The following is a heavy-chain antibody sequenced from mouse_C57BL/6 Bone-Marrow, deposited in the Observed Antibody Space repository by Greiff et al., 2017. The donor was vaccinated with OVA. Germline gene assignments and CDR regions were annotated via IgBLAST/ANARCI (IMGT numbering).Heavy chain of an antibody. CDR2: INPSTGGT. CDR1: GYSFTGYY. V-gene: IGHV1-42*01. J-gene: IGHJ3*01. CDR3: AREGYGSFAWFAY. D-gene: IGHD1-1*01. Sequence: VQLKQSGPELVKPGASVKISCKASGYSFTGYYMNWVKQSPEKSLEWIGEINPSTGGTTYNQKFKAKATLTVDKSSSTAYMQLKSLTSEDSAVYYCAREGYGSFAWFAYWGQGTLVTVSA.